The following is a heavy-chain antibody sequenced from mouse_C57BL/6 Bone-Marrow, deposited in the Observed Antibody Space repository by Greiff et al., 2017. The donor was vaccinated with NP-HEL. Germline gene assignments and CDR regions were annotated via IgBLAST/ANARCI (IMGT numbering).Heavy chain of an antibody. D-gene: IGHD2-4*01. J-gene: IGHJ3*01. Sequence: VQLQQSGAELVRPGASVKLSCTASGFNIKDYYMHWVKQRPEQGLEWIGRIYPEDGDTDYAPKFQGKATMTADPSSHTAYLQLSSLTSEDAAVYYCTTGLRQGAGFAYWGQGTLVTVSA. CDR2: IYPEDGDT. V-gene: IGHV14-1*01. CDR1: GFNIKDYY. CDR3: TTGLRQGAGFAY.